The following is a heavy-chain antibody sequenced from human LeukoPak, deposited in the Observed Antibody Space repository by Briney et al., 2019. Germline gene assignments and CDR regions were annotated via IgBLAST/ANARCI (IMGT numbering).Heavy chain of an antibody. J-gene: IGHJ4*02. CDR2: IKQDGRQE. V-gene: IGHV3-7*01. Sequence: PGGPLKPPLKGAELRSSNYSRGGVRKAPGKGLEWVANIKQDGRQENYVDSVKGRFTISRDNAKNSVYLQMNGLLVEDTAVYYCVREGAGGLAAAGTRIEGSYWGQGTQVIVSS. CDR1: ELRSSNYS. CDR3: VREGAGGLAAAGTRIEGSY. D-gene: IGHD6-13*01.